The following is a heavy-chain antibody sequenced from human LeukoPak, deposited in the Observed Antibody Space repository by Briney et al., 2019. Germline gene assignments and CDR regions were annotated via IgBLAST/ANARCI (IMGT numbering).Heavy chain of an antibody. J-gene: IGHJ4*02. V-gene: IGHV3-21*01. CDR3: ARSFAVTTFVY. Sequence: GGSLRLSCAASGFTFSSYSMNWVRQAPGKGLEWVSSISSSSYIYYADSVKGRFTISRDNAKNSLYLQMNSLRAEDTAVYYCARSFAVTTFVYWGQGTLVTVSS. D-gene: IGHD4-17*01. CDR2: ISSSSYI. CDR1: GFTFSSYS.